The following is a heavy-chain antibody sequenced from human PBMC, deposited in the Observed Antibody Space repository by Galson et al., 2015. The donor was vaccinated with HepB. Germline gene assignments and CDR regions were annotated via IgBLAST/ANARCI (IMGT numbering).Heavy chain of an antibody. CDR1: GFTFNRFP. CDR2: TAYGGDE. V-gene: IGHV3-30*04. J-gene: IGHJ4*02. Sequence: SLRLSCAASGFTFNRFPMHWVRQAPGKGLEWVAITAYGGDEYYADSVKGRFTISRDNSKNTLHLQMSSLRPDDTGVYYCARGLVGPTRLDYWGQGSLVTVSS. CDR3: ARGLVGPTRLDY. D-gene: IGHD1-26*01.